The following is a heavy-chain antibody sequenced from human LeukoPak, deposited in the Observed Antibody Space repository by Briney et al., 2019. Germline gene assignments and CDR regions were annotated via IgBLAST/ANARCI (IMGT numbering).Heavy chain of an antibody. D-gene: IGHD6-19*01. CDR2: IYHSGST. CDR1: GYSISSGYY. CDR3: ARATGAGPDAFDI. J-gene: IGHJ3*02. V-gene: IGHV4-38-2*02. Sequence: SETLSLTCTVSGYSISSGYYWGWIRQPPGKGLEWIGSIYHSGSTYYNPSLKSRVTISVDRSKNQFSLKLSSVTAADTAVYYCARATGAGPDAFDIWGQGTMVTVSS.